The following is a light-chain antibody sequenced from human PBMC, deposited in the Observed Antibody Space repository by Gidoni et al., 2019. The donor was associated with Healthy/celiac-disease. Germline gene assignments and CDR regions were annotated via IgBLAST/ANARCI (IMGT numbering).Light chain of an antibody. V-gene: IGLV2-14*01. J-gene: IGLJ3*02. CDR3: SSYTSSSTWV. Sequence: QSALTQPASVSGSPGQSINISCTGTSSDVGGYNYVSWYQQHPGKAPKLMIYDVSNRPSGVSNRFSGSKSGNTASLTISWLQAEDEADYYCSSYTSSSTWVFGGGTKLTVL. CDR2: DVS. CDR1: SSDVGGYNY.